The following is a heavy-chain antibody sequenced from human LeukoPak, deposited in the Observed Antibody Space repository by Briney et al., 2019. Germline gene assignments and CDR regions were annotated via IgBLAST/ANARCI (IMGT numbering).Heavy chain of an antibody. CDR1: GGSISSSSYY. J-gene: IGHJ6*03. Sequence: PSETLSLTCTVSGGSISSSSYYWGWIRQPPGKGLEWIGSIYYSGSTYYNPSLKSRVTISVDRSKNQFSLKLSSVTAADTAVYYCARGGGGPAAILFYYYYMDVWGKGTTVTVSS. CDR2: IYYSGST. D-gene: IGHD2-2*01. V-gene: IGHV4-39*07. CDR3: ARGGGGPAAILFYYYYMDV.